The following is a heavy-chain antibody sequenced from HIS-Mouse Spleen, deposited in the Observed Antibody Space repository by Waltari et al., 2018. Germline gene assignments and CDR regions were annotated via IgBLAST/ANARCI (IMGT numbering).Heavy chain of an antibody. J-gene: IGHJ4*02. Sequence: QVQLQQWGAGLLKPSETLSLTCAVYGGSFSGYYWSWIRQPPGKGLEWIGEINHSGTTNSSPTLKSRVTISVDPSKNQFSLKLSSVTAADTAVYYCARGRSPATVTIGYYFDYWGQGTLVTVSS. CDR3: ARGRSPATVTIGYYFDY. V-gene: IGHV4-34*01. CDR1: GGSFSGYY. CDR2: INHSGTT. D-gene: IGHD4-17*01.